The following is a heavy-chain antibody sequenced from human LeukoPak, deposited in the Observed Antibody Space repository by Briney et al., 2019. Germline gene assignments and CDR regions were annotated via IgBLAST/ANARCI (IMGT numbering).Heavy chain of an antibody. Sequence: APVKVSCKASGYTFTSYDINWVRQATGQGLEWMGWMNPNSGNTGYAQKFQGRVTMTRNTSISTAYMELSSLRSEDTAVYYCARVDYDILTGYYYMDVWGKGTTVTVSS. CDR2: MNPNSGNT. CDR1: GYTFTSYD. D-gene: IGHD3-9*01. V-gene: IGHV1-8*01. CDR3: ARVDYDILTGYYYMDV. J-gene: IGHJ6*03.